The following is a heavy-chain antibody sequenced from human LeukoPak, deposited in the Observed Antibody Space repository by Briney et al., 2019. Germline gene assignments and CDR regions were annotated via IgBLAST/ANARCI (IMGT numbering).Heavy chain of an antibody. CDR3: ARLSPGTAASLDY. CDR2: IYYSGST. D-gene: IGHD2-2*01. J-gene: IGHJ4*02. Sequence: SETLSLTCTVSGGSISSSSYYWGWIRQPPGKGLEWIGYIYYSGSTNYNPSLKSRVTISVDTSKNQFSLKLSSVTAADTAVYYCARLSPGTAASLDYWGQGTLVTVSS. V-gene: IGHV4-61*05. CDR1: GGSISSSSYY.